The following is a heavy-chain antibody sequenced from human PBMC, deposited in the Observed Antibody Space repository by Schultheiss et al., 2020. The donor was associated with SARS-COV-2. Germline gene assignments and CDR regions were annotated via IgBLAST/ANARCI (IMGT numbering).Heavy chain of an antibody. V-gene: IGHV3-23*01. CDR3: AKDAGRYSYGWSDHGMDV. Sequence: GGSLRLSCAASGFTFSSYAMSWVRQAPGKGLEWVSAISGSGGSTYYADSVKGRFTISRDNSKNTLYLQMNSLRAEDTALYYCAKDAGRYSYGWSDHGMDVWGQGTTVTVSS. D-gene: IGHD5-18*01. CDR1: GFTFSSYA. CDR2: ISGSGGST. J-gene: IGHJ6*02.